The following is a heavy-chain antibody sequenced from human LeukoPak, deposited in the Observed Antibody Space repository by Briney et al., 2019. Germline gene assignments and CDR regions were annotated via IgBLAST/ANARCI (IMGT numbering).Heavy chain of an antibody. CDR1: GFTFDDYG. V-gene: IGHV3-20*04. J-gene: IGHJ4*02. Sequence: GGSLRLSCAASGFTFDDYGMSWVRQAPGKGLEWVSGINWNGGSTGYADSVKGRFTISRDNAKNSLYLQMNSLRAEDTALYYCAKARRGSGGSGSFYHPIDYWGQGTLVTVSS. D-gene: IGHD3-10*01. CDR2: INWNGGST. CDR3: AKARRGSGGSGSFYHPIDY.